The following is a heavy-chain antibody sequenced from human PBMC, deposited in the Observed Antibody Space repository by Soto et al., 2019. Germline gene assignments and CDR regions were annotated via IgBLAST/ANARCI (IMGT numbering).Heavy chain of an antibody. Sequence: PSPTLSLPCAISGDSVSSNSAAWNWIRQSPSRGLEWLGRTYYRSKWYNDYAVSVKSRITINPDTSKNQFSLQLNSVTPEDTAVSSFARDGSTVAVSANWFDPWGQGTLVTVSS. J-gene: IGHJ5*02. CDR2: TYYRSKWYN. V-gene: IGHV6-1*01. CDR1: GDSVSSNSAA. D-gene: IGHD6-19*01. CDR3: ARDGSTVAVSANWFDP.